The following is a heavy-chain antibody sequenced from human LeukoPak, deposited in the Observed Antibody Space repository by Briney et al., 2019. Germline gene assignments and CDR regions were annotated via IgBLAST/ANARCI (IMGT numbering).Heavy chain of an antibody. Sequence: ASVKVSCKASGYTFTSYGISWVRQAPGQGLEWMGWISAYNGNTNYAQKLQGRVTMTTDTSTSTAYMELRSLRSDDTAVYYCARALYCSSTSCYASDYWGQGTLVTVSS. CDR3: ARALYCSSTSCYASDY. D-gene: IGHD2-2*01. J-gene: IGHJ4*02. CDR2: ISAYNGNT. CDR1: GYTFTSYG. V-gene: IGHV1-18*01.